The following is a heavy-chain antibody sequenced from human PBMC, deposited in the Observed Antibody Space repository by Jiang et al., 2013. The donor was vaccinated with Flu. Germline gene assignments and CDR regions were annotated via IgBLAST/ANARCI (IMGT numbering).Heavy chain of an antibody. Sequence: MGRIDPSDSYTNYSPSFQGHVTISADKSISTAYLQWSSLKASDTAMYYCARRNYNDAFDIWGQGTMVTVSS. J-gene: IGHJ3*02. CDR3: ARRNYNDAFDI. CDR2: IDPSDSYT. D-gene: IGHD1-7*01. V-gene: IGHV5-10-1*01.